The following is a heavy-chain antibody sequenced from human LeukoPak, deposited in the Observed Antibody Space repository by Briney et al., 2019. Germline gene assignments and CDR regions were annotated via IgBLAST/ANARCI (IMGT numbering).Heavy chain of an antibody. J-gene: IGHJ4*02. CDR1: GFTFSSYA. Sequence: GGSLRLSCAASGFTFSSYAMSWVRQAPGKGLEWVSAISGSGGSTYYADSVKGRFTISRDNSKNTLYLQMNSLRAEDTAVYYCAKEPHRGSYSWVRGDCWGQGTLVTVSS. CDR3: AKEPHRGSYSWVRGDC. D-gene: IGHD1-26*01. CDR2: ISGSGGST. V-gene: IGHV3-23*01.